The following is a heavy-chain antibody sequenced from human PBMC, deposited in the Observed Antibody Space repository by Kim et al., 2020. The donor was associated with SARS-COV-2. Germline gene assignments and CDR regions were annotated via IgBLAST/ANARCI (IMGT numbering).Heavy chain of an antibody. CDR2: INPSGGST. D-gene: IGHD3-9*01. J-gene: IGHJ4*02. CDR1: GYTFTSYY. Sequence: ASVKVSCKASGYTFTSYYMHWVRQAPGQGLEWMGLINPSGGSTSYAQKFQGRVTMTRDTSTSTAYMELSSLRSEDTAVYYCARGSPVYYDILTGYYRDYWGQGTLVTVSS. V-gene: IGHV1-46*01. CDR3: ARGSPVYYDILTGYYRDY.